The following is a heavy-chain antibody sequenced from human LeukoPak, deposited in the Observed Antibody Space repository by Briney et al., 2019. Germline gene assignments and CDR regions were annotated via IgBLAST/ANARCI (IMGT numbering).Heavy chain of an antibody. CDR2: IYTSGST. J-gene: IGHJ4*02. V-gene: IGHV4-61*02. D-gene: IGHD6-19*01. CDR1: GGSISSGSYY. Sequence: SETLSLTCTVSGGSISSGSYYWDWIRQPAGKGLEWIGRIYTSGSTNYNPSLKSRVTISVDTSKNQFSLKLSSVTAADTAVYYCAREYSSGWLRGLYYFDYWGQGTLVTVSS. CDR3: AREYSSGWLRGLYYFDY.